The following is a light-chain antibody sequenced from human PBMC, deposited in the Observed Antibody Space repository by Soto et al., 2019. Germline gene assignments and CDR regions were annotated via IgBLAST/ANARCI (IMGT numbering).Light chain of an antibody. J-gene: IGKJ3*01. Sequence: DLQMTQSPSSLSASVGERVTITCRASQSISTNLNWYQQKPGKAPKLLISCASALQVGVSSRFSGSGSGTGFTLTISSLQPEDSATYFCQQSHTTLFTFGPGTTVDLK. CDR1: QSISTN. CDR2: CAS. V-gene: IGKV1-39*01. CDR3: QQSHTTLFT.